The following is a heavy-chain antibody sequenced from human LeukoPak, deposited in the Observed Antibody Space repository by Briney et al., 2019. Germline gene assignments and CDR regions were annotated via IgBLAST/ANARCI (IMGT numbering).Heavy chain of an antibody. V-gene: IGHV3-7*01. D-gene: IGHD1-20*01. CDR1: GFTFSRYW. CDR2: IKQDGREK. Sequence: GGSLRLSCAASGFTFSRYWMSWVRQAPGNGVEWVANIKQDGREKSYVDSVKGRFTISRDNAKNSLYLQMNSLRAEDTAVYYCARVLTGTTQRAFDIWGQGTMVTVSS. J-gene: IGHJ3*02. CDR3: ARVLTGTTQRAFDI.